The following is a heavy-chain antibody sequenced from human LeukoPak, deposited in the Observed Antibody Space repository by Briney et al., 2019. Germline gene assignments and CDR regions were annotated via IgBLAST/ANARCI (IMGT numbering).Heavy chain of an antibody. CDR2: INHSGST. J-gene: IGHJ5*02. Sequence: SETLSLTCAVYGGSFSGYYWSWIRQPPGKGLEWIGEINHSGSTNYNPSLKSRVTISVDTSKIQFSLKLSSVTAADTAVYYCARGTRLHYDFWSGSPRLNWFDPWGQGTLVTVSS. D-gene: IGHD3-3*01. CDR3: ARGTRLHYDFWSGSPRLNWFDP. CDR1: GGSFSGYY. V-gene: IGHV4-34*01.